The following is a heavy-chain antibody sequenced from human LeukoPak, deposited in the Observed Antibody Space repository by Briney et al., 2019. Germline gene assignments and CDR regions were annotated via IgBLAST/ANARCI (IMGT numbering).Heavy chain of an antibody. CDR1: GYTFTSYG. CDR2: ISASNGNT. V-gene: IGHV1-18*01. CDR3: ARDGPRPSSGWFDP. J-gene: IGHJ5*02. Sequence: ASVKVSCKASGYTFTSYGISWVRQAPGQGLEWMGWISASNGNTNYAQKLQGRVTMTTDTSTSTAYMELRSLRSDDTAVYYCARDGPRPSSGWFDPWGQGTLVTVSS. D-gene: IGHD6-6*01.